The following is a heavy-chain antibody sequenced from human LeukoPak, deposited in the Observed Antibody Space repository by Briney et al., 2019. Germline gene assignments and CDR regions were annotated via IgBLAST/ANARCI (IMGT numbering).Heavy chain of an antibody. J-gene: IGHJ6*02. D-gene: IGHD2-2*01. CDR1: GYTFTSYG. CDR3: ARELDCSSTSCYPQLDYYYGMDV. Sequence: ASVKVSCKASGYTFTSYGISWVRQAPGQGLEWMGWISAYSGNTNYAQKLQGRVTMTTDTSTSTAYMELRSLRSDDTAVYYCARELDCSSTSCYPQLDYYYGMDVWGQGTTVTVSS. CDR2: ISAYSGNT. V-gene: IGHV1-18*01.